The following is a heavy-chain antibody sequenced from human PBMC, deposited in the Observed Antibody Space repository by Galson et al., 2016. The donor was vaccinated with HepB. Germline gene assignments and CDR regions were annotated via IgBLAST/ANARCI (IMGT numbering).Heavy chain of an antibody. J-gene: IGHJ2*01. CDR3: VRGGLSRNWDDWYFDL. CDR1: GFTFSSNA. Sequence: SLRLSCAASGFTFSSNAMSWVRQAPGKGLEWVSGISGTGSATYYADAVTGRFTISRDNSKNTLYLQMNSLTVGDTAVYYCVRGGLSRNWDDWYFDLWGRGTLVTVSS. D-gene: IGHD1-1*01. V-gene: IGHV3-23*01. CDR2: ISGTGSAT.